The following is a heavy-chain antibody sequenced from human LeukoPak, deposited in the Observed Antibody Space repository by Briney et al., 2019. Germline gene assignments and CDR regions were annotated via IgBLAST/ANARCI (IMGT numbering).Heavy chain of an antibody. CDR3: ARVRVPTTNQDGMDV. D-gene: IGHD1-14*01. CDR2: INTNTGNP. J-gene: IGHJ6*02. CDR1: GYSFTDYP. V-gene: IGHV7-4-1*02. Sequence: GASVKVSCKTSGYSFTDYPMNWVRQAPGQGPEWMGWINTNTGNPTYAQGFTGRFVFSLDTSVSTAYLQISSLKAEDTAVYYCARVRVPTTNQDGMDVWGQGTTVTVSS.